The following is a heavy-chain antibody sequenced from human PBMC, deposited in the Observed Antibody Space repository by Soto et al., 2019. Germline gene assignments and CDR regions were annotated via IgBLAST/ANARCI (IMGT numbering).Heavy chain of an antibody. V-gene: IGHV4-59*01. CDR2: VYYTGNT. CDR3: ARGVGNYPWSFNS. J-gene: IGHJ4*02. D-gene: IGHD3-16*02. CDR1: GGSISDYF. Sequence: SETQSLTCTVSGGSISDYFWSWIRQPPGKGLEWIGYVYYTGNTNSIPSLKSRVTISVDTSKNQFSLKLRSVTAADTAVYYCARGVGNYPWSFNSWGQGTLVTVSS.